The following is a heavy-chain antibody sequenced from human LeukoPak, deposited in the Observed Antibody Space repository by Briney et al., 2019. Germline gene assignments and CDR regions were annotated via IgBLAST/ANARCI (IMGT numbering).Heavy chain of an antibody. CDR1: GFTFSNYW. J-gene: IGHJ4*02. Sequence: PGGSLRLSCVASGFTFSNYWMHCVRQAPGKGLVWVSRVNTDESRTNYADSVKGRFTISRDNAKNTVYLQMNSLRAEDTAVYYCARGASGSYYVDYWGQGILVTVSS. V-gene: IGHV3-74*01. D-gene: IGHD1-26*01. CDR2: VNTDESRT. CDR3: ARGASGSYYVDY.